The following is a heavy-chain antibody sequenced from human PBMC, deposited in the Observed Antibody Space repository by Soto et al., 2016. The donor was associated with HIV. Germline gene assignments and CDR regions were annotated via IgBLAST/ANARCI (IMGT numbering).Heavy chain of an antibody. CDR1: GFTFIDHY. J-gene: IGHJ4*02. Sequence: VQLVESGGGLVKPGGSLRLSCAASGFTFIDHYMTWICQAPGKGLEWVSYISTNSGYTNYADSVKGRFTIARDNAKNSLYLQMNSLRAEDTAVYYCARDSISGWSGXTSWGQGTLVTVSS. CDR2: ISTNSGYT. CDR3: ARDSISGWSGXTS. D-gene: IGHD6-19*01. V-gene: IGHV3-11*05.